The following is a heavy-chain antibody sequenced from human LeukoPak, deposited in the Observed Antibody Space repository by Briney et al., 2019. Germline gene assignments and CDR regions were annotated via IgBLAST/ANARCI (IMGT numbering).Heavy chain of an antibody. J-gene: IGHJ4*02. V-gene: IGHV3-23*01. D-gene: IGHD4-23*01. CDR3: AKARWALTYYDY. CDR2: ISGSGGST. CDR1: GFTFSSYA. Sequence: GGSLRLSCAASGFTFSSYAMSWVRQAPGKGLEWGSAISGSGGSTYYADSVKGRFTISRDNSKNTLYLQMNSLRAEDTAVYYCAKARWALTYYDYWGQGTLVTVSS.